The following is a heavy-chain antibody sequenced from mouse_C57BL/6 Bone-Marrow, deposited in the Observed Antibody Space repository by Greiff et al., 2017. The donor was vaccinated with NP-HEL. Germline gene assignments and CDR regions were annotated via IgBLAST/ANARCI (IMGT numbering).Heavy chain of an antibody. Sequence: VQLQQPGAELVKPGASVKLSCKASGYTFTSYWMQWVKQRPGQGLEWIGEIDPSDSYTNYNQKFKGKATLTVDTSSSTAYMQLSSLTSEDSAVYYCARSGRLRRFAYWGQGTLVTVSA. CDR1: GYTFTSYW. V-gene: IGHV1-50*01. J-gene: IGHJ3*01. D-gene: IGHD2-4*01. CDR2: IDPSDSYT. CDR3: ARSGRLRRFAY.